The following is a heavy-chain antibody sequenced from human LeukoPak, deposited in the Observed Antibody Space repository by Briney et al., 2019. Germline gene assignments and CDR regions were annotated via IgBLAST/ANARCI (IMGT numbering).Heavy chain of an antibody. D-gene: IGHD2/OR15-2a*01. Sequence: SETLSLTCTVSSGSISSHYWSWIRQPPGKGLEWIGYIYYSGSTNYNPSLKSRVTISVDTSKNQFSLKLGSVTAADTAVYYCARAPFDWFDPWGQGTLVTVSS. J-gene: IGHJ5*02. CDR2: IYYSGST. CDR1: SGSISSHY. CDR3: ARAPFDWFDP. V-gene: IGHV4-59*11.